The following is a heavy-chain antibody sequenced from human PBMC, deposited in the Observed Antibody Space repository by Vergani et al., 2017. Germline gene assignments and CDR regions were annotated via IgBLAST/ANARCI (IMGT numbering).Heavy chain of an antibody. D-gene: IGHD6-25*01. CDR2: ISTSNGKT. Sequence: QLQLVQSGAEVRKPGASVTVSCKASGYPFTIYGINWVRQAPGQGLEWMGWISTSNGKTEYAQKLQGRVTMTTDTSARTVYMELRSLTSEDSAIYFCARSGRPLDYWGQGTLVTVSS. CDR1: GYPFTIYG. J-gene: IGHJ4*02. V-gene: IGHV1-18*04. CDR3: ARSGRPLDY.